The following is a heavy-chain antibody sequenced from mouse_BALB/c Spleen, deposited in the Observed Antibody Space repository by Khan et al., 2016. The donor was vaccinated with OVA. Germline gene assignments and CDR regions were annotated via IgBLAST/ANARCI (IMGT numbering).Heavy chain of an antibody. Sequence: EVKLLESGPGLVKPSQSLSLTCNVTGYSITSGYGWNWIRQFPGNKLEWMGYISYSGSTNYNPYLKNRISITRDTSKNQVFLQLNSVSTEDTATYYCARTARIKYWGLGNTLTVSS. D-gene: IGHD3-3*01. CDR3: ARTARIKY. J-gene: IGHJ2*01. CDR1: GYSITSGYG. V-gene: IGHV3-2*02. CDR2: ISYSGST.